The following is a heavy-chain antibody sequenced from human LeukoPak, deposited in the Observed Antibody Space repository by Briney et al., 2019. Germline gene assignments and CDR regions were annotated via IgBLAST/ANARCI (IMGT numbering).Heavy chain of an antibody. V-gene: IGHV1-8*01. CDR3: ARGRRSRSGSYPYYYYYMDV. CDR2: MNPNSGNT. J-gene: IGHJ6*03. Sequence: GASVKVSCKASGYTFTSYDINWVRQATGRGLEWMGWMNPNSGNTGYAQKFQGRVTMTRNTSISTAYMELSSLRSEDTAVYYCARGRRSRSGSYPYYYYYMDVWGKGTAVTISS. D-gene: IGHD3-10*01. CDR1: GYTFTSYD.